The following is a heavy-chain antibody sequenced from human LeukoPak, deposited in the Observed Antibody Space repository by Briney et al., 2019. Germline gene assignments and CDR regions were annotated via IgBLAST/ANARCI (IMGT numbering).Heavy chain of an antibody. D-gene: IGHD5-18*01. Sequence: QPGGSLRLSCAASGFTFSSYAMSWVRQAPGKGLEWVSVISGSGGSTSYADSVKGRFTISRDNSMNTLYLQMNSLRAEDTAVYYCAKDDRIQTRRYSYNYWGQGTLVTVSS. CDR1: GFTFSSYA. V-gene: IGHV3-23*01. CDR3: AKDDRIQTRRYSYNY. CDR2: ISGSGGST. J-gene: IGHJ4*02.